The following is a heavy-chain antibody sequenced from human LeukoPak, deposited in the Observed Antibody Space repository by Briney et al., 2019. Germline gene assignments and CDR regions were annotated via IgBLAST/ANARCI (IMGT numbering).Heavy chain of an antibody. V-gene: IGHV3-30*18. CDR2: ISYDGSNK. Sequence: GGSLRLSCGASGFTFSSYGMHWVRQAPGKGLEWVAVISYDGSNKYYADSVKGRFTISRDNSKNTLYLQMNSLRAEDTAVYYCAKGLGYVAYYYGSGSSRFDPWGQGTLVTVSS. CDR1: GFTFSSYG. J-gene: IGHJ5*02. D-gene: IGHD3-10*01. CDR3: AKGLGYVAYYYGSGSSRFDP.